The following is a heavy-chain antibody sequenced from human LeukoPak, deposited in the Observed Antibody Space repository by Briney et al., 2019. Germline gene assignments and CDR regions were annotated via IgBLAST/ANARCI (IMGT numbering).Heavy chain of an antibody. D-gene: IGHD3-22*01. J-gene: IGHJ5*02. V-gene: IGHV4-38-2*02. CDR1: GYSISSGYY. CDR3: ARDVDYYDSSGYGRSWFDP. Sequence: SETLSLTCAVSGYSISSGYYWGWIRQPPGKGLEWIGYIYYSGSTNYNPSLKSRVTISVDTSKNQFSLKLSSVTAADTAVYYCARDVDYYDSSGYGRSWFDPWGQGTLVTVSS. CDR2: IYYSGST.